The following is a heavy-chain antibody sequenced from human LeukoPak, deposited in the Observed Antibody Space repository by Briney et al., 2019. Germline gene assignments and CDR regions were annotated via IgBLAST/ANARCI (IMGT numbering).Heavy chain of an antibody. CDR3: AGSIAVAGTIDY. J-gene: IGHJ4*02. Sequence: GGSLRLSCAASGFTFSSYGMHWVRQAPGKGLEWVAVIWYDGSNKYYADSVKGRFTISRDNSKNTLYLQMNSLRAEDTAVYYCAGSIAVAGTIDYWGQGTLVAVSS. D-gene: IGHD6-19*01. CDR2: IWYDGSNK. V-gene: IGHV3-33*01. CDR1: GFTFSSYG.